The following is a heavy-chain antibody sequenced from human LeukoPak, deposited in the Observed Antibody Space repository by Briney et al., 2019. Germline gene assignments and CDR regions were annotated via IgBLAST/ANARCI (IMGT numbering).Heavy chain of an antibody. V-gene: IGHV3-11*01. D-gene: IGHD3-22*01. CDR3: ARDVPMHYDSSGDAFDI. J-gene: IGHJ3*02. CDR1: GFTFSDYY. Sequence: PGGSLRLSCAASGFTFSDYYMSWIRQAPGKGLEWVSYISSGGSTIYYADSVKGRFTISRDNAKNSLYLQMNSLRAEDTAVYYCARDVPMHYDSSGDAFDIWGQGTMVTVSS. CDR2: ISSGGSTI.